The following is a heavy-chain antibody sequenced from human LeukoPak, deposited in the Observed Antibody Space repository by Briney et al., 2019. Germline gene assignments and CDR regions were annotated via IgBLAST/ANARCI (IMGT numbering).Heavy chain of an antibody. CDR3: ATARSSGYN. V-gene: IGHV3-48*03. J-gene: IGHJ3*02. CDR2: ISSSGSTI. CDR1: GFTFSSYE. Sequence: PGGSLRLFCAASGFTFSSYEMNWVRQAPGKGLEWVSYISSSGSTIYYADSVKGRFTISRDNAKNSLYLQMNSLRAEDTDVYYCATARSSGYNWGQGTMVTVSS. D-gene: IGHD3-22*01.